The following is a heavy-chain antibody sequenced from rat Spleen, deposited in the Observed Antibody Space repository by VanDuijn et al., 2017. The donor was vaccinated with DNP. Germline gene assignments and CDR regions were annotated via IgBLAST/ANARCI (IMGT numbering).Heavy chain of an antibody. Sequence: EVQLVESGGGLVQPGRSLKLSCVASGFTFSNYYMAWVRQAPKKGLEWVAIISGSGSITYYADFVKGRFTISRENAKSSLYLQMNSLKSEDTATYYCARPEYYGYYFDYWGQGVMVTVSS. D-gene: IGHD1-6*01. CDR3: ARPEYYGYYFDY. V-gene: IGHV5-22*01. J-gene: IGHJ2*01. CDR2: ISGSGSIT. CDR1: GFTFSNYY.